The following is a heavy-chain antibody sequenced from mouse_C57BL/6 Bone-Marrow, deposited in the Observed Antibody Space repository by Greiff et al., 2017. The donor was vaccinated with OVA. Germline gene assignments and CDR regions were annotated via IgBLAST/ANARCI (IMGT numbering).Heavy chain of an antibody. Sequence: VPLQQSGAELVRPGASVQLSFTASCFNIKDAYMPWVLQWPELGLALIGWIDPENGDTEYASKFQGKATITADTSSNTAYLQLSSLTAEDTAVYYCTSYGNFDYWGQGTTLTVSS. D-gene: IGHD2-1*01. CDR3: TSYGNFDY. CDR1: CFNIKDAY. V-gene: IGHV14-4*01. CDR2: IDPENGDT. J-gene: IGHJ2*01.